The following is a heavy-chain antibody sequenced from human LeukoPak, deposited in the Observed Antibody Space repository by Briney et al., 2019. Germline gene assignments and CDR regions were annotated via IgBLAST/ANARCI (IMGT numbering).Heavy chain of an antibody. Sequence: GGSLRLSCAASGFTFSSHRMSWVRQAPGKGLEWVSGRNGGSTGYADSVKGRFTISRDNAKNSLYLQMNSLRAEDTALYYCARGYNWNYQNAFDIWGQGTMVTVSS. CDR2: RNGGST. V-gene: IGHV3-20*04. CDR3: ARGYNWNYQNAFDI. D-gene: IGHD1-7*01. CDR1: GFTFSSHR. J-gene: IGHJ3*02.